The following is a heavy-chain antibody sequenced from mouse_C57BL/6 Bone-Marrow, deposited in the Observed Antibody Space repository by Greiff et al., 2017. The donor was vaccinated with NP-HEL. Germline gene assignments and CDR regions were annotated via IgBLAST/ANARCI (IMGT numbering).Heavy chain of an antibody. CDR3: ARDPSDRYAMDY. V-gene: IGHV5-4*01. CDR2: ISDGGSYT. CDR1: GFTFSSYA. Sequence: EVQLVESGGGLVKPGGSLKLSCAASGFTFSSYAMSWVRQTPEKRLAWVATISDGGSYTYYPDNVKGRFTISRDNAKNNRYLQMSHLKSEDTAMYYCARDPSDRYAMDYWGQGTSVTVSS. J-gene: IGHJ4*01.